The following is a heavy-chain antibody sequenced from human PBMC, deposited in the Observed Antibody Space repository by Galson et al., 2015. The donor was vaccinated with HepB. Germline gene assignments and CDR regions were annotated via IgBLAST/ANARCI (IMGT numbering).Heavy chain of an antibody. CDR2: IIPIFGTA. CDR1: GGTFSSYA. V-gene: IGHV1-69*01. D-gene: IGHD4-17*01. J-gene: IGHJ3*02. Sequence: SCKASGGTFSSYAISWVRQAPGQGLEWMGGIIPIFGTANYAQKFQGRVTITADESTSTAYMELSSLRSEDTAVYYCARLTTVTTFAFDIWGQGTMVTVSS. CDR3: ARLTTVTTFAFDI.